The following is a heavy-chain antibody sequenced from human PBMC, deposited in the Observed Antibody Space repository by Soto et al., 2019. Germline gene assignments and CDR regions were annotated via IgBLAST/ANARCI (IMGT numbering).Heavy chain of an antibody. D-gene: IGHD1-26*01. CDR3: ARSRRSSGSYYLAFDY. CDR2: IIPIFGTA. J-gene: IGHJ4*02. V-gene: IGHV1-69*06. Sequence: QVQLVQSGAEVKKPGSSVKVSCKATGGNFSSYAISWVRQAAGQGLEWMGGIIPIFGTANYAQKFQGRVTITADKSTSTAYMELSSLGSEDTAVYYSARSRRSSGSYYLAFDYWGQGTLVTVSS. CDR1: GGNFSSYA.